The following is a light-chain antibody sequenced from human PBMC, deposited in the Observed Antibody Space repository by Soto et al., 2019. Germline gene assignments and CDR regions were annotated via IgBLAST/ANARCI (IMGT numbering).Light chain of an antibody. J-gene: IGKJ1*01. Sequence: DIQMTQSPSTLSASIGDRVTITCRASQTINNWLAWYQQKPGKAPNLLIYHASNLETGVPSRCSGIAFGTEFTLNISGQQPDDFVTYDCQHYDSYPWTFGQGTKVEIK. CDR3: QHYDSYPWT. CDR1: QTINNW. V-gene: IGKV1-5*01. CDR2: HAS.